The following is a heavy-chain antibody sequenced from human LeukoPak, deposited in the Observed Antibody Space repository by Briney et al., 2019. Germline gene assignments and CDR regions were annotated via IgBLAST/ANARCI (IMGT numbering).Heavy chain of an antibody. J-gene: IGHJ4*02. CDR2: ISGYNGNT. CDR3: ARSSLGTITAGPFDY. Sequence: GASVTVSFTASGYTFSSYGIAWVRQAPGQGLEWMGWISGYNGNTNYAQKLQGRVSMTTDTSTTTAYMELRSLTSDDTALYYCARSSLGTITAGPFDYWGQGTLVTVSS. D-gene: IGHD5-12*01. V-gene: IGHV1-18*01. CDR1: GYTFSSYG.